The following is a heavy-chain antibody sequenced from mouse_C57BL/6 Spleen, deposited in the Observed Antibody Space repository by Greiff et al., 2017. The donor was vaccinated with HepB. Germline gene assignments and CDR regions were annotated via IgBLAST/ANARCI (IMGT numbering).Heavy chain of an antibody. CDR3: ARQGSYYFDY. CDR1: GFTFSSYG. V-gene: IGHV5-6*01. J-gene: IGHJ2*01. CDR2: ICSGGSYT. D-gene: IGHD1-1*02. Sequence: EVKVVESGGDLVKPGGSLKLSCAASGFTFSSYGMSWVRQTPDKRLEWVATICSGGSYTYYPDSVKGRFTISRDNAQNTLYLQMSSLKSEDTAMYYCARQGSYYFDYWGQGTTLTVSS.